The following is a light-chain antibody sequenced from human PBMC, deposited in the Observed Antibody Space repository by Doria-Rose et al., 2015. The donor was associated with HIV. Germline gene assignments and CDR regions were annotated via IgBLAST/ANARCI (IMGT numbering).Light chain of an antibody. V-gene: IGKV2-28*01. CDR1: LSLLHSNGYNY. CDR3: MQALQTPPWT. CDR2: LGS. J-gene: IGKJ1*01. Sequence: PASISCRSSLSLLHSNGYNYMDWYLQKPGQSPQLLIYLGSNRASGVPDRFSGSGSGTDFTLKISRVEAEDVGVYYCMQALQTPPWTFGQGTKVEIK.